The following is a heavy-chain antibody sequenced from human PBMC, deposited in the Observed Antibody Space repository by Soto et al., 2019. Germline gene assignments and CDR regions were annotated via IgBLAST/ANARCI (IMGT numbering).Heavy chain of an antibody. CDR2: IYYSGST. J-gene: IGHJ4*02. Sequence: SETLSLTCTVSGGSISSGGYYLSWIRQHPGKGLEWIGYIYYSGSTYYNPSLKSRVTISVDTSKNQFSLKLSSVTAADTAVYYCARADYGDINHYFDYWGQGTLVTV. CDR3: ARADYGDINHYFDY. D-gene: IGHD4-17*01. V-gene: IGHV4-31*03. CDR1: GGSISSGGYY.